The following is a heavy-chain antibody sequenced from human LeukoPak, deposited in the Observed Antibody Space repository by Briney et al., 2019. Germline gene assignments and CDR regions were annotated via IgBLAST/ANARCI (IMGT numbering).Heavy chain of an antibody. J-gene: IGHJ5*02. D-gene: IGHD3/OR15-3a*01. Sequence: GGSLRLSCAVSGFIVSDYYMSWVRQAPGKVLEWVGLICDIGEAFYADFVRGRLAMSRDEYENTLYLQMNSLRVEDTAVYFCARDRAALQDWVEFDPWGQGTPVIVSS. CDR1: GFIVSDYY. V-gene: IGHV3-66*03. CDR2: ICDIGEA. CDR3: ARDRAALQDWVEFDP.